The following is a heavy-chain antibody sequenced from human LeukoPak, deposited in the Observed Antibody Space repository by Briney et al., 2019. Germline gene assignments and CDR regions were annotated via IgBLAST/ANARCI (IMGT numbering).Heavy chain of an antibody. Sequence: PGGSPRLSCAASGLTVSGNYMSWVRQAPGKGLEWVSIIYSDETTAYPDSVKGRFTISRDNSKNTLYLQMNSLRAEDTAVYYCARRITTSGLYYFDLWGQGTLVTVSS. CDR2: IYSDETT. CDR3: ARRITTSGLYYFDL. V-gene: IGHV3-66*04. D-gene: IGHD6-13*01. CDR1: GLTVSGNY. J-gene: IGHJ4*02.